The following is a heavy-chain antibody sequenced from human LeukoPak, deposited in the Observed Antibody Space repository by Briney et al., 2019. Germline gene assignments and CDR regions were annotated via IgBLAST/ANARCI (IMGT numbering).Heavy chain of an antibody. CDR3: ACRMLLSTRFEP. V-gene: IGHV5-51*01. CDR2: IYPGDSRT. CDR1: GCIFTDYW. J-gene: IGHJ5*02. Sequence: GESLQISCKGSGCIFTDYWIGWVRQVPGKGLEGMAVIYPGDSRTRYNPSFQGQVTISADNSINTAYLQWSSLRASDTALYYYACRMLLSTRFEPWGQGTLVTVSS. D-gene: IGHD3-16*01.